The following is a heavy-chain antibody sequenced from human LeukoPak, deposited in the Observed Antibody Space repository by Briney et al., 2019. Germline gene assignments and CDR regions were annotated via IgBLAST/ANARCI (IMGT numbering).Heavy chain of an antibody. D-gene: IGHD3-9*01. CDR2: IGAYNGNT. V-gene: IGHV1-18*01. CDR1: GYTFTSYG. J-gene: IGHJ4*02. CDR3: ARDTLGAFYDILTGYYLRLDY. Sequence: ASVKVSCKASGYTFTSYGISWVRQASGQGLEWMGWIGAYNGNTNYAQKLQGRVTMTTDTSTSTAYMELRSLRSDDTAVYYCARDTLGAFYDILTGYYLRLDYWGQGTLVTVSS.